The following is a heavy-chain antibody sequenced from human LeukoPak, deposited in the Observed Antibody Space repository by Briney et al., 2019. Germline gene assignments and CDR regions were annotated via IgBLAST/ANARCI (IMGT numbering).Heavy chain of an antibody. CDR2: IYHSGST. CDR1: GYSITSGYY. D-gene: IGHD5/OR15-5a*01. V-gene: IGHV4-38-2*02. J-gene: IGHJ5*02. Sequence: SETLSLTCSVSGYSITSGYYWGWIRQPPGKGLEWIGSIYHSGSTFYNPSLQSRVTMSVDTSKNQFSLKLTSVTAADTAVYYCARVYDWFDPWGQGTLVTVSS. CDR3: ARVYDWFDP.